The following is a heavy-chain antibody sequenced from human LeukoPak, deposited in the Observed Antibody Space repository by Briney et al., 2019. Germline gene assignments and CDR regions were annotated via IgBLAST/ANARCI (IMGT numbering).Heavy chain of an antibody. CDR2: IYSGGST. CDR1: GFTVSSNY. J-gene: IGHJ4*02. V-gene: IGHV3-53*01. CDR3: ARGGPYYDILTGLYY. Sequence: GGSLRLSCAASGFTVSSNYMSWVRQAPGKGLEWVSVIYSGGSTYYADSVKGRFTISRDNSKNTLYLQMNSLRAEDTAVYYCARGGPYYDILTGLYYWGQGTLVTVSS. D-gene: IGHD3-9*01.